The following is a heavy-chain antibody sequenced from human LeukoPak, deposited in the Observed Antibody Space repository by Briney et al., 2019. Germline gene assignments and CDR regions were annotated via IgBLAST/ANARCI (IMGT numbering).Heavy chain of an antibody. D-gene: IGHD2-2*01. Sequence: SETLSLTCAVYGGSFSGYYWSWIRQPPGKGLEWIGEINHSGITNYNPSLKSRVTISVDASKNQFSLKLSSVTAADTAVYYCARHRVGYYYYYMDVWGKGTTVTVSS. CDR3: ARHRVGYYYYYMDV. CDR2: INHSGIT. J-gene: IGHJ6*03. V-gene: IGHV4-34*01. CDR1: GGSFSGYY.